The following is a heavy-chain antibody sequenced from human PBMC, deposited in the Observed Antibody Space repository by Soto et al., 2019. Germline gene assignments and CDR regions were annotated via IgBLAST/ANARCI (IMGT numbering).Heavy chain of an antibody. CDR3: ARCGYSGYDFFDF. J-gene: IGHJ4*02. V-gene: IGHV3-48*01. D-gene: IGHD5-12*01. CDR2: ISSSSSTI. CDR1: GFTFSSYS. Sequence: GGSLRLSCAASGFTFSSYSMNWVRQAPGKGLEWVSYISSSSSTIYYADSVKGRFTISRDNAKNSLYLQMNSLRAEDTAVYYCARCGYSGYDFFDFWGQGTLVTVSS.